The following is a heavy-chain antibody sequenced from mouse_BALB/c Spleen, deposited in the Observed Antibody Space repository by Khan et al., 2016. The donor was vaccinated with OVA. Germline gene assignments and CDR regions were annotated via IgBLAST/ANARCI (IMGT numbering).Heavy chain of an antibody. V-gene: IGHV1-18*01. CDR3: ARTGYGSLGY. J-gene: IGHJ2*01. CDR1: GYIFSDYT. CDR2: INPNNGDT. D-gene: IGHD1-1*01. Sequence: EVQLQQSGPELVKPGASVKISCKASGYIFSDYTMDWVKQSHGKSLEWIGDINPNNGDTFYNQKFKGKATLTVDKSSSTAFMELRSLTSEDTAVYYGARTGYGSLGYWGQGTTLTVSS.